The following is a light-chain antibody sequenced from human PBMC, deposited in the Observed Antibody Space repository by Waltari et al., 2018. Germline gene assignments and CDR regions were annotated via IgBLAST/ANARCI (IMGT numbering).Light chain of an antibody. Sequence: EIVLPQSPATLSLSPGERATLSCRASQSVSSYLAWYQQKPGQAPRLLIYDASNRATGIPARFSGSGSGTDFTLTISSLEPEDFALYYCQQRSNWPLTFGGGTKVEIK. CDR2: DAS. V-gene: IGKV3-11*01. J-gene: IGKJ4*01. CDR3: QQRSNWPLT. CDR1: QSVSSY.